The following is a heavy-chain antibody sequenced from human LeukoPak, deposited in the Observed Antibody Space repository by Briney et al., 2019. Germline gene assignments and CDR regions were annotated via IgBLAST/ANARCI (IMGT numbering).Heavy chain of an antibody. CDR2: ISYDGSNK. CDR3: AKDYYDSSGPLDY. D-gene: IGHD3-22*01. CDR1: GFTFSSYW. J-gene: IGHJ4*02. Sequence: GGSLRLSCAASGFTFSSYWMSWVRQAPGKGLEWVAVISYDGSNKYYADSVKGRFTISRDNSKNTLYLQMNSLRAGDTAVYYCAKDYYDSSGPLDYWGQGTLVTVSS. V-gene: IGHV3-30*18.